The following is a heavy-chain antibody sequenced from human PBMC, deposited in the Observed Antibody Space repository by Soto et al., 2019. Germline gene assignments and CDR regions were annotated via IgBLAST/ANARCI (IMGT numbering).Heavy chain of an antibody. CDR3: AKMGRVKMIVVVINRKEDAFDI. D-gene: IGHD3-22*01. J-gene: IGHJ3*02. CDR1: GFTFSSYG. V-gene: IGHV3-23*01. CDR2: ISGSGGST. Sequence: EVQLLESGGGLVQPGGSLRLSCAASGFTFSSYGMSWVRQAPGKGLEWVSFISGSGGSTYYADSVKGRFTISRDNSKNTLYLQMNSLRAEDTAVYYCAKMGRVKMIVVVINRKEDAFDIWGQGTMVTVSS.